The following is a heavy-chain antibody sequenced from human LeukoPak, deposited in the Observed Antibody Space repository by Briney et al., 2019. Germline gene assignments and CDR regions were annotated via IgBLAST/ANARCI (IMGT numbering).Heavy chain of an antibody. CDR1: GFTFSSYE. D-gene: IGHD1-26*01. Sequence: GGSLRLSCATSGFTFSSYEMNWVRQAPGKGLEWVSYISSSGSTIYYADSVKGRFTISRDNAKNSLYLQMNSLRAEDTAVYYCAKGSGWEMSYYYYYMDVWGKGTTVTISS. CDR3: AKGSGWEMSYYYYYMDV. V-gene: IGHV3-48*03. CDR2: ISSSGSTI. J-gene: IGHJ6*03.